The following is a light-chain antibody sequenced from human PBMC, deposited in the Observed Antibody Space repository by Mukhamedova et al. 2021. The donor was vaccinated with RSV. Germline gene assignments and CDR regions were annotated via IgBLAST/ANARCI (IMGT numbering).Light chain of an antibody. V-gene: IGKV3-11*01. CDR1: QSVSNY. CDR2: DTS. Sequence: QSVSNYLDWYPQKPGQPPRRLIYDTSNRATGIPARFSGSGSGADFTLTISSLEHEDFAVYYCQHRSDWLTFGGGTKVE. J-gene: IGKJ4*01. CDR3: QHRSDWLT.